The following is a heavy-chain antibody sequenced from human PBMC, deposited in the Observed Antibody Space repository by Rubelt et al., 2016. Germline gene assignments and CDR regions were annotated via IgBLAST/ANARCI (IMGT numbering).Heavy chain of an antibody. CDR3: ANDYGGNSGAFDI. CDR2: IYSGGST. D-gene: IGHD4-23*01. CDR1: GFTVSSNY. V-gene: IGHV3-53*04. Sequence: EVQLVESGGGLVQPGGSLRLSCAASGFTVSSNYMSWVRQAPGKGLEWVSVIYSGGSTYYADSVKGRFTISRHNSKNTLYLQMNSLRAEDTAVYYCANDYGGNSGAFDIWGQGTMVTVSS. J-gene: IGHJ3*02.